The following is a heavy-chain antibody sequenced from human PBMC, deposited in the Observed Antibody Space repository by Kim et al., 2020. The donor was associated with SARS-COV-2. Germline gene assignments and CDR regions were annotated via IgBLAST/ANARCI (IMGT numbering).Heavy chain of an antibody. V-gene: IGHV3-23*01. Sequence: GGSLRLSCAASGFTFSSYAMSWVRQAPGKGLEWVSAISGSGGSTYYADSVKGRFTISRDNSKNTLYLQMNSLRAEDTAVYYCAKNPHYDFWSGYYGGYYYMDVWGKGTTVTVSS. D-gene: IGHD3-3*01. J-gene: IGHJ6*03. CDR3: AKNPHYDFWSGYYGGYYYMDV. CDR1: GFTFSSYA. CDR2: ISGSGGST.